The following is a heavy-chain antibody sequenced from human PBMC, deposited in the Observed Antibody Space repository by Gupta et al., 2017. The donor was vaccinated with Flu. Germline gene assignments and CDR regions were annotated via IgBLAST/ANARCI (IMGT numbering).Heavy chain of an antibody. J-gene: IGHJ4*02. CDR2: ISGSGGST. CDR1: GFTFSSYA. V-gene: IGHV3-23*01. Sequence: EVQLLESGGGLVQPGGSLRLSCAASGFTFSSYAMSWVRQAPGKGLEWVSAISGSGGSTYYADSVKGRFTISRDNSKNTLYLQMNSPRAEDTAVYYCAKVGAGSYYHFDYWGQGTLVTVSS. D-gene: IGHD3-10*01. CDR3: AKVGAGSYYHFDY.